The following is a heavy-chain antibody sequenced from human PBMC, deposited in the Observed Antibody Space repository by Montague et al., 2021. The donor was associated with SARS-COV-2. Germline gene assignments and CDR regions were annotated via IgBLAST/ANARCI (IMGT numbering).Heavy chain of an antibody. CDR2: ISYDGSNK. J-gene: IGHJ6*02. V-gene: IGHV3-30-3*01. D-gene: IGHD3-22*01. CDR1: GFTFSSYA. CDR3: ARVIVVGYYGMDV. Sequence: SLSISWAASGFTFSSYAMHWVRQAPGKGLEWVAVISYDGSNKYYADSVKGRFTISRDNSKNTLYLQMNSLRAEDTAVYYCARVIVVGYYGMDVWGQGTTVTVSS.